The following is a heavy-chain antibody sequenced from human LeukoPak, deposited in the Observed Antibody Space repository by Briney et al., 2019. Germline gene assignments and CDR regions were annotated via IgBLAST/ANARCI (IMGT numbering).Heavy chain of an antibody. D-gene: IGHD2-8*01. V-gene: IGHV4-59*12. CDR2: VSYSGGT. Sequence: PSETLSLTCNVSGGFTSSYYWSWIRQPPGKGLEWIGYVSYSGGTDYNPSLKSRVTISIDTSKKQFSLKLSSMTAADTAVYYCARVGYASSAIYFQQWGQGTLVSVSS. CDR1: GGFTSSYY. CDR3: ARVGYASSAIYFQQ. J-gene: IGHJ1*01.